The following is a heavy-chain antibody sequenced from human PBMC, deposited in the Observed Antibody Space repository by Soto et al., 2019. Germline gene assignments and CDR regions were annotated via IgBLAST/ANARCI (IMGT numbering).Heavy chain of an antibody. D-gene: IGHD3-22*01. Sequence: ASVKVSCKASGGTFSSYAISWVRQAPGQGLEWMGGIIPIFGTANYAQKFQGRVTITADESTSTAYMELSSLRSEDTAVYYCAGWGLHYESSGYLWAYYGMDVWGQGTTVTV. J-gene: IGHJ6*02. CDR2: IIPIFGTA. CDR1: GGTFSSYA. CDR3: AGWGLHYESSGYLWAYYGMDV. V-gene: IGHV1-69*13.